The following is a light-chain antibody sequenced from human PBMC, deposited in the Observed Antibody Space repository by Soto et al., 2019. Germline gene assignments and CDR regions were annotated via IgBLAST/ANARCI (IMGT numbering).Light chain of an antibody. CDR1: SSDVGGYNY. J-gene: IGLJ2*01. CDR3: SSYTSTSTPVV. CDR2: DVT. Sequence: QSVLTQPASVSGSPGQSITISCTGTSSDVGGYNYVSWYQQHPGKAPKLMSYDVTNRPSGVSNRFSGSKSGNTASLTISGLQAEDEADYFCSSYTSTSTPVVFGGGTQLTVL. V-gene: IGLV2-14*01.